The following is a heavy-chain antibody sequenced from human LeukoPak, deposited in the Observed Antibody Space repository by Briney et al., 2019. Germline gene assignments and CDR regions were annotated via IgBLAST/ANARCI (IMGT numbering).Heavy chain of an antibody. CDR3: ARRGSGSYRLFDY. CDR2: INHSGST. CDR1: GGSFSGYY. D-gene: IGHD1-26*01. Sequence: SETLSLTCAVYGGSFSGYYWSWIRQPPGKGLEWIGEINHSGSTNYNPSLKSRVTISVDTSKNQFSLKLSSMTAADTAVYYCARRGSGSYRLFDYWGQGTLVTVSS. V-gene: IGHV4-34*01. J-gene: IGHJ4*02.